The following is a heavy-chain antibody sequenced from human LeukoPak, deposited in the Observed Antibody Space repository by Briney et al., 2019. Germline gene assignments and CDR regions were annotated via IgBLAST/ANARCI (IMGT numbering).Heavy chain of an antibody. CDR3: ARGSSGSYLYYYGMDV. V-gene: IGHV4-31*03. J-gene: IGHJ6*02. CDR2: IYYSGST. CDR1: GGSISSGGCY. D-gene: IGHD3-10*01. Sequence: PSETLSLTCTVSGGSISSGGCYWSWIRQHPGKGLEWIGYIYYSGSTYYNPSLKSRVTISVDTSKNQFSLKLSSVTAADTAVYYCARGSSGSYLYYYGMDVWGQGTTVTVSS.